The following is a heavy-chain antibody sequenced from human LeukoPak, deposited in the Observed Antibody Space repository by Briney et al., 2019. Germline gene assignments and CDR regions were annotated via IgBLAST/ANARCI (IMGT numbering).Heavy chain of an antibody. CDR2: IKSDSAGGTT. V-gene: IGHV3-15*01. CDR1: GFTFTDAW. CDR3: TTEFWGSYNN. J-gene: IGHJ4*02. Sequence: GGSLRLSCVASGFTFTDAWMAWVRQAPGKGLEWVGHIKSDSAGGTTDYAAPVKGRFTISRDDSRNTLSLQMNSLQTEDTAVYYCTTEFWGSYNNWGQGTLVTVSS. D-gene: IGHD1-14*01.